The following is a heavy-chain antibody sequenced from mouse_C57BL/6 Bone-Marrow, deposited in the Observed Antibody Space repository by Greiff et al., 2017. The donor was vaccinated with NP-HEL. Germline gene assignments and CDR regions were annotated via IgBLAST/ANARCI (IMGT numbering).Heavy chain of an antibody. V-gene: IGHV5-4*03. CDR3: ARAPLEYYAMDY. CDR2: ISDGGSYT. CDR1: GFTFSSYA. Sequence: EVMLVESGGGLVKPGGSLKLSCAASGFTFSSYAMSWVRQTPEKRLEWVATISDGGSYTYYPDNVKGRFTISRDNAKNNLYLQMSHLKSEDTAMYYCARAPLEYYAMDYWGQGTSVTVSS. J-gene: IGHJ4*01.